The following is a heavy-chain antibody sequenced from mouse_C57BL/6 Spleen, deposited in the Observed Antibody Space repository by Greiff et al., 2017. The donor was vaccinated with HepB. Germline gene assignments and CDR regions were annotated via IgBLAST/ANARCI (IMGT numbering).Heavy chain of an antibody. CDR2: LDPETGGT. CDR3: TRWNCNYPDY. V-gene: IGHV1-15*01. CDR1: GYTFTDYE. Sequence: VQLQESGAELVRPGASVTLSCKASGYTFTDYEMHWVKQTPVHGLEWIGALDPETGGTAYNQKFNGKDILTADKSSSTAYMERRSLTSEDSAVYYGTRWNCNYPDYWGQGTTLTVSS. J-gene: IGHJ2*01.